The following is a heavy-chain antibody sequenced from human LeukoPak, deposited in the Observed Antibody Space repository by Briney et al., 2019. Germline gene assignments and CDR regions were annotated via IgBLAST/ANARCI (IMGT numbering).Heavy chain of an antibody. Sequence: GGSLRLSCATSGFTFSTYWMHWIRQVPGKGLVWVARIKGDGSSTRHADSMKGRFTISRDNAKNTLYLQMNSLRDEDTAVYYCVREGLECSGSSCQRAAFDYWGQGTLVTVSS. CDR2: IKGDGSST. CDR3: VREGLECSGSSCQRAAFDY. J-gene: IGHJ4*02. D-gene: IGHD2-2*01. V-gene: IGHV3-74*01. CDR1: GFTFSTYW.